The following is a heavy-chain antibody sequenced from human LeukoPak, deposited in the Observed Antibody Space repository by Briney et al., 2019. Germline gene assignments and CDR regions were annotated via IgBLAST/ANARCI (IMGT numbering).Heavy chain of an antibody. CDR3: ARTDYDILTGARMDV. CDR2: ISAYNANT. D-gene: IGHD3-9*01. J-gene: IGHJ6*04. V-gene: IGHV1-18*04. Sequence: GASVNVSCKASGYTFTNYGITWVRQAPGQGLEWMGWISAYNANTNYAQKFQGRVTMTTDTSTSTVYMELRSLRSDDTAIYYCARTDYDILTGARMDVWGKGTTVTVSS. CDR1: GYTFTNYG.